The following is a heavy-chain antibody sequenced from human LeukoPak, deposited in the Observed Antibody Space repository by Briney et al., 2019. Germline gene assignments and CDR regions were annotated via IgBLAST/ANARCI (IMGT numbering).Heavy chain of an antibody. Sequence: SETLSLTCTVSGGSISSSSYYWGWIRQPPGKGLEWIGSIYYSGSTYYNPSLKSRVTISVDTSKNQFSLKLSSVTAADTAVYYCASLYSSFNQYYFDYWGQGTLVTVSS. J-gene: IGHJ4*02. V-gene: IGHV4-39*07. CDR2: IYYSGST. CDR1: GGSISSSSYY. D-gene: IGHD6-6*01. CDR3: ASLYSSFNQYYFDY.